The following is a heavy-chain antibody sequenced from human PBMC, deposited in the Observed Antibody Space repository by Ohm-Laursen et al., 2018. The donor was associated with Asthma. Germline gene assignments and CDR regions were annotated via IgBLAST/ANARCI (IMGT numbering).Heavy chain of an antibody. D-gene: IGHD3-3*01. CDR3: WGDFWSGYYTNYYYYGMDV. V-gene: IGHV3-30*03. Sequence: SLRLSCAASGFTFSSYGMHWVRQAPGKGLEWVAVISYDGSNKYYADSVKGRFTISRDNSKNTLYLQMNSLRAEGTAVYYCWGDFWSGYYTNYYYYGMDVWGQGTTVTVSS. CDR1: GFTFSSYG. J-gene: IGHJ6*02. CDR2: ISYDGSNK.